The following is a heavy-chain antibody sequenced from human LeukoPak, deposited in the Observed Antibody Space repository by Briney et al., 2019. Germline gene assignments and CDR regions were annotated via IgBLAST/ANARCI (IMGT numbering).Heavy chain of an antibody. CDR3: AAQCSSTSCYIVS. D-gene: IGHD2-2*02. Sequence: GGSLRLSCAASGFTFSSYGMHWVRQAPGKGLEWVAFIRYDGSNKYYADSVKGRFTISRDNSKNTLYLQMNSLRAEDTAVYYCAAQCSSTSCYIVSWGQGTLVTVSS. J-gene: IGHJ5*02. CDR1: GFTFSSYG. V-gene: IGHV3-30*02. CDR2: IRYDGSNK.